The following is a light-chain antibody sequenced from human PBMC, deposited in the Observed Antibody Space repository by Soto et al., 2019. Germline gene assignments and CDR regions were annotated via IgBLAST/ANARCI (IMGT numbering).Light chain of an antibody. CDR1: QSINYW. V-gene: IGKV1-5*01. CDR2: HAS. J-gene: IGKJ1*01. CDR3: QQYHDYWT. Sequence: DIQMTQSPSTLSASVGDRVTITCRASQSINYWLAWYQQKPGKALKVLIYHASSLESGVPSRFSGSGSGTEFTLTISSLQPDDLATYYCQQYHDYWTFGQGAKVDIK.